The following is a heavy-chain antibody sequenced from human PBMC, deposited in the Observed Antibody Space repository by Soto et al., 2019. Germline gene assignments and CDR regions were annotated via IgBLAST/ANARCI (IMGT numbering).Heavy chain of an antibody. J-gene: IGHJ6*04. V-gene: IGHV3-21*01. CDR3: ARDQGFFGMHV. D-gene: IGHD3-10*01. Sequence: EVQLVESGGGLVKPGGSLRLSCAASGFTFSSYSMNWVRQAPGKGLEWISSISSSSSYIYYADSVKGRFTISRDNSKNSLYLQMNSLSAEDAAVYFCARDQGFFGMHVWVNQTTMNVTS. CDR2: ISSSSSYI. CDR1: GFTFSSYS.